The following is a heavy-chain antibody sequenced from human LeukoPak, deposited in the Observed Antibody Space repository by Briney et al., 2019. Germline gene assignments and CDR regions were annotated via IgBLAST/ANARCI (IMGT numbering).Heavy chain of an antibody. CDR3: ARMSMVRGVIIGNWFDP. V-gene: IGHV1-18*01. Sequence: ASVKVPCKASGYTFTSYGISWVRQAPGQGLEWMGWISGYNGNTNYAQKLQGRVTMTTDTSTSTVYMELRSLRSDDTAVYYCARMSMVRGVIIGNWFDPWGQGTLVTVFS. CDR1: GYTFTSYG. J-gene: IGHJ5*02. CDR2: ISGYNGNT. D-gene: IGHD3-10*01.